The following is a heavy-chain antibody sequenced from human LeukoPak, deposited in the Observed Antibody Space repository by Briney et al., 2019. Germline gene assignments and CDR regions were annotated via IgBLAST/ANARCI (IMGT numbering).Heavy chain of an antibody. CDR2: IYYSGST. CDR1: GDSISRSIYY. V-gene: IGHV4-39*01. CDR3: ATVRFGHGVY. D-gene: IGHD3-10*01. J-gene: IGHJ4*02. Sequence: TSETLSLTCTVSGDSISRSIYYWGWIRQPRGKGLEWIVSIYYSGSTFFNPSLESRATISVDTSKNQFSLRLTSVTAADTAVYSCATVRFGHGVYWGQGTLVTVSS.